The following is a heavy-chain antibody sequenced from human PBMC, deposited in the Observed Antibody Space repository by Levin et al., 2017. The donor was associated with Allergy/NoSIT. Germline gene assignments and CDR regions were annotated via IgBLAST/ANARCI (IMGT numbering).Heavy chain of an antibody. CDR3: AREQNAGWRD. J-gene: IGHJ4*02. Sequence: SETLSLTCAISGDSVSSTNAAWNWIRQSPSGGLEWLGRTYYRSKWYNEYAVFVKSRIIITPDTSKNRFTLQLNSVTPEDTAIYYCAREQNAGWRDWGQGTLVTVSS. D-gene: IGHD6-19*01. CDR1: GDSVSSTNAA. V-gene: IGHV6-1*01. CDR2: TYYRSKWYN.